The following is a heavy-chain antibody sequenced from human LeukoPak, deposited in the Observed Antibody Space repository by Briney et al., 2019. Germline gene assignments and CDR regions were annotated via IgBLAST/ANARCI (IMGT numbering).Heavy chain of an antibody. Sequence: GGSLRLSCAASGFTFDDYGMSWVRQAPGKGLEWVSGINWNGGSTGYADSVKGRFTISRDNAKNSLYLQMNSLRAEDTALYYCARAATQYYYDSSGLGYYFDYWGQGALVTVSS. D-gene: IGHD3-22*01. CDR3: ARAATQYYYDSSGLGYYFDY. CDR1: GFTFDDYG. J-gene: IGHJ4*02. CDR2: INWNGGST. V-gene: IGHV3-20*04.